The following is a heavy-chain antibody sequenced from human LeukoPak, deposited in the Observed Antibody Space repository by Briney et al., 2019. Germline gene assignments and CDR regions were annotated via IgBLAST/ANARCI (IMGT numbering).Heavy chain of an antibody. V-gene: IGHV3-30*02. CDR2: IRYDGSNK. Sequence: GSLRLSCAASGFTFRSFGMHWVRQAPGKGLEWVAFIRYDGSNKYYADSVKGRFTISRDNSKNTLYLQMNSLRAEDTAVYYCAKDSIQGYQLLYGGAFDIWGQGTMVTVSS. CDR1: GFTFRSFG. CDR3: AKDSIQGYQLLYGGAFDI. J-gene: IGHJ3*02. D-gene: IGHD2-2*02.